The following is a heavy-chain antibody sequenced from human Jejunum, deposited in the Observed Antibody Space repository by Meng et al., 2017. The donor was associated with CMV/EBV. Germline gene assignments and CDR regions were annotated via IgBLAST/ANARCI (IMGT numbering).Heavy chain of an antibody. CDR1: GYTFTSYY. J-gene: IGHJ4*02. CDR3: ARGANYASYRVDY. CDR2: INPNNGDT. V-gene: IGHV1-2*02. Sequence: QVQLLQSGAEVKTPGASVKVSCKASGYTFTSYYIHWVRQAPGQGLEWMGWINPNNGDTNYAQKFQGGVTMTRDTSINTAYMEVTSADTAVYYCARGANYASYRVDYWGQGTLVNVSS. D-gene: IGHD1-7*01.